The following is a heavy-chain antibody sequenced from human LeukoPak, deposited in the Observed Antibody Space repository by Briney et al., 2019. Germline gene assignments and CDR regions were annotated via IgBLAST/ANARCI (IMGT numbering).Heavy chain of an antibody. D-gene: IGHD7-27*01. CDR2: IKQDGSEE. CDR1: GFTFSHYW. J-gene: IGHJ2*01. V-gene: IGHV3-7*01. Sequence: GGSLRLSCAASGFTFSHYWMSWVRQAPGKGLEWVAYIKQDGSEEEYVDSVTGRFTISRDNANDSLFLQLNSLRAEDTAVYFCARNDWGLGSFWYFTLWGRGTLVTVSS. CDR3: ARNDWGLGSFWYFTL.